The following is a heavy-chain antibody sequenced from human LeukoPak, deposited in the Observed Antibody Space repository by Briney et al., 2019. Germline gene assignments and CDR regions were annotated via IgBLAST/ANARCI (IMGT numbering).Heavy chain of an antibody. D-gene: IGHD3-22*01. V-gene: IGHV1-8*02. Sequence: ASVKVSCKASGYTFTSYYMHWVRQATGQGLEWMGWMNPNSGNTGYAQKFQGRVTMTRNTSISTAYMELSSLRSEDTAVYYCARTDSSGYYYGNYYYGMDVWGQGTTVTVSS. CDR2: MNPNSGNT. CDR3: ARTDSSGYYYGNYYYGMDV. J-gene: IGHJ6*02. CDR1: GYTFTSYY.